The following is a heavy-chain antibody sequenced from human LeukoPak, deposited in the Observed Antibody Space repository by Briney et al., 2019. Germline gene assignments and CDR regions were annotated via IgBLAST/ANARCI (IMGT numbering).Heavy chain of an antibody. CDR1: GGSISSGGYY. D-gene: IGHD3-22*01. CDR3: ARKYYYDSSGYYHYFDY. V-gene: IGHV4-30-2*01. Sequence: SETLSLTCTVSGGSISSGGYYWSWIRQPPGKGLEWIGYIYHSGSTYYNPSLKSRVTISADRSKNQFSLKLSSVTAADTAVYYCARKYYYDSSGYYHYFDYWGQGTLVTVSS. CDR2: IYHSGST. J-gene: IGHJ4*02.